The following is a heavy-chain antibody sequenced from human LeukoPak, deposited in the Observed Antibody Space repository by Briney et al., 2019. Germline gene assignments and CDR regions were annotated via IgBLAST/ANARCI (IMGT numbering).Heavy chain of an antibody. Sequence: GGSLRLSCAASGFTFSNYAMSWVRQAPGKGLEYVSAISSNGGSTYYANSVKGRFTISRDNSKNALYLQMGSLRAEDMAVYYCARGNGAVAGTFDYWGQGTLVTVSS. CDR1: GFTFSNYA. V-gene: IGHV3-64*01. D-gene: IGHD6-19*01. CDR2: ISSNGGST. CDR3: ARGNGAVAGTFDY. J-gene: IGHJ4*02.